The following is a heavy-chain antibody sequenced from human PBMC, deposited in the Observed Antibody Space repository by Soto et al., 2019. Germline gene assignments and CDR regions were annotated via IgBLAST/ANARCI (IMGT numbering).Heavy chain of an antibody. CDR2: INGDGTSK. CDR3: AKSEGATTTMRGYYYYGMDV. CDR1: GLTLSKYW. J-gene: IGHJ6*02. Sequence: PGGSLRLSCAASGLTLSKYWVHWVRQAPGKGLVWVSRINGDGTSKQYATSVEGRFTVSRDNADNKVYLQMNSLRAEDTAVYYCAKSEGATTTMRGYYYYGMDVWGQGTTVTVSS. V-gene: IGHV3-74*01. D-gene: IGHD1-26*01.